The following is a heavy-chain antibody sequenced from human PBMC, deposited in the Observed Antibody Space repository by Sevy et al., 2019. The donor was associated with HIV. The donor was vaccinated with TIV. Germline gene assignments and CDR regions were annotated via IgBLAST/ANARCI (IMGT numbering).Heavy chain of an antibody. Sequence: ASVKVSCKASGYTFTSYGISWVRQAPGQGLEWMGWISAYNGNTNYAQKLQGRVTMTTDTSTSTAYMELRSLGSDDTAVYYCARLPLNYYDSSVYYTPLYYYYGMDVWGQGTTVTVSS. D-gene: IGHD3-22*01. J-gene: IGHJ6*02. CDR1: GYTFTSYG. CDR3: ARLPLNYYDSSVYYTPLYYYYGMDV. V-gene: IGHV1-18*01. CDR2: ISAYNGNT.